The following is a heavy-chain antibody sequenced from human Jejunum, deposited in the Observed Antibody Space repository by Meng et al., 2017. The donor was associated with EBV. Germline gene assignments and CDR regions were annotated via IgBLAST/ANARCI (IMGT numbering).Heavy chain of an antibody. V-gene: IGHV4-4*02. Sequence: GPRQGPGPGPGEPSGALSLTCTGSRGSNNKKNWWHWVRQAPGKGLEWIGEIDHTGTTHYNPSLKSRVTISLGTSMNQFSLELTSPTPADTAVYYCARDSQYLARGYFDYWGQGALVTVSS. CDR2: IDHTGTT. J-gene: IGHJ4*02. CDR3: ARDSQYLARGYFDY. CDR1: RGSNNKKNW. D-gene: IGHD2/OR15-2a*01.